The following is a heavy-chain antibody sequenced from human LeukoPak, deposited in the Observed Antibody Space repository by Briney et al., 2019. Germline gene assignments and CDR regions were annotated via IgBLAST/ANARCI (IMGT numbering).Heavy chain of an antibody. J-gene: IGHJ4*02. Sequence: SETLSLTCTVSGGSISTYYWSWIRKPPGPGREWIGYIYTNGSTDYNPTLNSRVTISLDTSNNHFSLNLNSVTAADTAVYYCARSRGRKVTPFDYGGQGILVTVSS. D-gene: IGHD3-10*01. V-gene: IGHV4-4*09. CDR1: GGSISTYY. CDR3: ARSRGRKVTPFDY. CDR2: IYTNGST.